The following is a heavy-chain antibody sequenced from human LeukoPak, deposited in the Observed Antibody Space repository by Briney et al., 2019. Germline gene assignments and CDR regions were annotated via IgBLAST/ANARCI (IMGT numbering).Heavy chain of an antibody. CDR3: AKEHYSGSSDDY. J-gene: IGHJ4*02. Sequence: ASVTVSFKASVYTFTSYGISWVRQAPGQGLEWMGWISAYNGNTNYAQKLQGRVTMTTDTSTSTAYMELRSLRSDDTAVYYCAKEHYSGSSDDYWGQGTLVTVSS. CDR2: ISAYNGNT. CDR1: VYTFTSYG. D-gene: IGHD1-26*01. V-gene: IGHV1-18*01.